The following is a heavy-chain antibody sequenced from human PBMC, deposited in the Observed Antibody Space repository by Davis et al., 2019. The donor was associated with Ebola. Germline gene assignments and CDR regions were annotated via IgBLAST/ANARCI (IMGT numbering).Heavy chain of an antibody. CDR3: ARVDITIFEGGMDV. CDR1: GFTFSSYA. J-gene: IGHJ6*04. V-gene: IGHV3-23*01. Sequence: GGSLRLSCAASGFTFSSYAMSWVRQAPGKGLEWVSAISGSGGSTYYADSVKGRFTISRDNSKNTLYLQMNSLRAEDTAVYYCARVDITIFEGGMDVWGKGTTVTVSS. D-gene: IGHD3-3*01. CDR2: ISGSGGST.